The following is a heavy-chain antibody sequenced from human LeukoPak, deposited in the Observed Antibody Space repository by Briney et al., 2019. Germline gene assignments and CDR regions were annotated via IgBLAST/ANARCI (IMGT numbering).Heavy chain of an antibody. V-gene: IGHV4-34*01. D-gene: IGHD6-13*01. CDR2: INHSGST. CDR1: GGSFSGYY. J-gene: IGHJ6*03. Sequence: SETLSLTCAVYGGSFSGYYWSWIRQPPGKGLEWIGEINHSGSTNYNPSLKSRVTISVDTSKNQFSLKLSSVTAADTAVYYCARTAAAGTLGYYYYYMDVWGKGTTVTVSS. CDR3: ARTAAAGTLGYYYYYMDV.